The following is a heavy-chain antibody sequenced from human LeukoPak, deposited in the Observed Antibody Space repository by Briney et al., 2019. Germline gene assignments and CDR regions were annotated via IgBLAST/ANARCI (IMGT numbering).Heavy chain of an antibody. V-gene: IGHV1-58*02. Sequence: SVKVSCKASGFTFTSSAMQWVRQARGQRLEWIGWIVVGSGNTNYAQKFQERVTITRDMSTSTAYMELSSLRSEDTAVYYCAAELSGSYPPAFDYWGQGTLVTVSS. CDR3: AAELSGSYPPAFDY. CDR1: GFTFTSSA. CDR2: IVVGSGNT. J-gene: IGHJ4*02. D-gene: IGHD1-26*01.